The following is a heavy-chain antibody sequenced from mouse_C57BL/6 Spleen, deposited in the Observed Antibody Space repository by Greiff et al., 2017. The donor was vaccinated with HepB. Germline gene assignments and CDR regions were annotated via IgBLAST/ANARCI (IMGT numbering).Heavy chain of an antibody. CDR3: AREATNWDEGDYFDY. CDR1: GYTFIDYY. J-gene: IGHJ2*01. Sequence: QVHVKQSGAELVRPGASVKLSCKASGYTFIDYYINWVKQRPGQGLEWIARIYPGSGNTYYNEKFKGKATLTAEKSSSTAYMQLSSLTSEDSAVYFCAREATNWDEGDYFDYWGQGTTLTVSS. D-gene: IGHD4-1*01. V-gene: IGHV1-76*01. CDR2: IYPGSGNT.